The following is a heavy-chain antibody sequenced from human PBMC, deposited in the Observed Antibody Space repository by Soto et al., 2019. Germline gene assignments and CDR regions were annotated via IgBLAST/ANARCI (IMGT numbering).Heavy chain of an antibody. J-gene: IGHJ2*01. CDR3: ARVGQGAWYFDL. V-gene: IGHV3-74*01. CDR2: INPDGRGT. D-gene: IGHD1-26*01. CDR1: GFTFSSYW. Sequence: EVQLVESGGGLVQPGGSLTLSCATSGFTFSSYWMHWFRQAPGKGVVWVSRINPDGRGTNYADSVKGRFTISRDNAKNTLYLQMNSLRPEDTAVYYCARVGQGAWYFDLWGRGTPVTVSS.